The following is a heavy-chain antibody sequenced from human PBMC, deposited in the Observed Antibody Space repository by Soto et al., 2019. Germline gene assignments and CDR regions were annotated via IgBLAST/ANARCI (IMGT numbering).Heavy chain of an antibody. V-gene: IGHV1-46*03. CDR3: TRGLASGDY. D-gene: IGHD6-6*01. CDR2: INPNGGST. Sequence: TNFYIHWARQAPGQGLEWIGIINPNGGSTNYAQNFQGRVTMTRDTSTSTVYMDLSSLRSEDTAVYYCTRGLASGDYWGQGTLITGSS. CDR1: TNFY. J-gene: IGHJ4*02.